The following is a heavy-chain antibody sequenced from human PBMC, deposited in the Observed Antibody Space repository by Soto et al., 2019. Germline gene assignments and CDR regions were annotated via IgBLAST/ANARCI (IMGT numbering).Heavy chain of an antibody. V-gene: IGHV3-48*03. J-gene: IGHJ4*02. D-gene: IGHD3-3*01. CDR1: VFTFSSYE. CDR3: ARVDDFWSGYYIGFDY. Sequence: GALRLSCAASVFTFSSYEMNWVRQAPGKGLEWVSYISSSGSTIYYADSVKGRFTISRDNAKNSLYLQMNSLRAEDTAVYYCARVDDFWSGYYIGFDYWGQGTLVTVSS. CDR2: ISSSGSTI.